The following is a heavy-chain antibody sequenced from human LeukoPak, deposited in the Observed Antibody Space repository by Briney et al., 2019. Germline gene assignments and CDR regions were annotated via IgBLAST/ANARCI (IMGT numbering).Heavy chain of an antibody. J-gene: IGHJ4*02. CDR3: AKFGYGDPPPHY. V-gene: IGHV3-30*18. Sequence: GGSLRLSCAASGFTFSSYGMHWVRQAPGKGLEWVAVISYDGSNKYYADSVKGRFTISRDNSKNTLYLQMNSLRAEDTAVYYCAKFGYGDPPPHYWGQGTLVTVSS. CDR2: ISYDGSNK. D-gene: IGHD4-17*01. CDR1: GFTFSSYG.